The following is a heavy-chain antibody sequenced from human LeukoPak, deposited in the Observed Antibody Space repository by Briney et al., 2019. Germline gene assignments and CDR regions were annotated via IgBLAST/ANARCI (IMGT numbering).Heavy chain of an antibody. CDR1: GFTVSSNF. Sequence: PGGSLRLSCAASGFTVSSNFMSWVRQAPGKGLEWVSVIYSGGSTYYADSVKGRFTISRHNSKNTLYLQMNGLRAEDTAVYYCARLYGTFLEWSPYFDYWGQGTLVTVSS. D-gene: IGHD3-3*02. V-gene: IGHV3-53*04. J-gene: IGHJ4*02. CDR2: IYSGGST. CDR3: ARLYGTFLEWSPYFDY.